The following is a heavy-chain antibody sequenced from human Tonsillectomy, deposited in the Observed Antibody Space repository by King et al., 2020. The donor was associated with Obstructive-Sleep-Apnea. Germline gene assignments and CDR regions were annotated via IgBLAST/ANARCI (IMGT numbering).Heavy chain of an antibody. CDR2: IYFRGST. J-gene: IGHJ4*02. CDR1: GGSISSSSYY. CDR3: ASGRYFDY. V-gene: IGHV4-39*01. D-gene: IGHD1-26*01. Sequence: QLQESGPGLVKPSETLSLTCTVSGGSISSSSYYWGWIRQPPGKGLEWIGSIYFRGSTYYNPSLKSRVTISLDTPKNQFSLNLSSVTAADTAVYYCASGRYFDYWGQGTLVTVSS.